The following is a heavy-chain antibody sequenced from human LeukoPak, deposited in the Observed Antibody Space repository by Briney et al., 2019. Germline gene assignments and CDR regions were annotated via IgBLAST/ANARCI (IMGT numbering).Heavy chain of an antibody. D-gene: IGHD3-9*01. CDR2: INSDGSST. CDR1: GFTFSNAW. J-gene: IGHJ6*02. V-gene: IGHV3-74*01. CDR3: ARDYRYFDWLLNDYYYYGMDV. Sequence: GGSLRLSCAASGFTFSNAWMSWVRQAPGKGLVWVSRINSDGSSTSYADSVKGRFTISRDNAKNTLYLQMNSLRAEDTAVYYCARDYRYFDWLLNDYYYYGMDVWGQGTTVTVSS.